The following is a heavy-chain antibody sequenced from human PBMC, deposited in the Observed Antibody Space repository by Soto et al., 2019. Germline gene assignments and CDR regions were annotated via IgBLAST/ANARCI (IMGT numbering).Heavy chain of an antibody. CDR3: ARDLSRSVNYKHDAFHI. CDR2: IWYDETTK. V-gene: IGHV3-33*01. J-gene: IGHJ3*02. D-gene: IGHD3-10*01. CDR1: GITLRNGG. Sequence: QVQLVESGGGVVQPGRSLRLSCAASGITLRNGGMHWVRQAPGKGLEWVAVIWYDETTKYYVDSVKGRFTISRDNSKNTLYLQMNRLRAEDTAVYYCARDLSRSVNYKHDAFHIWGQGTMVTVSS.